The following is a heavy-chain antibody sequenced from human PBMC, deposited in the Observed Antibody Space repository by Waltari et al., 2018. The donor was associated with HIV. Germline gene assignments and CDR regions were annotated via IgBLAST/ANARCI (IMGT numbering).Heavy chain of an antibody. CDR1: GFTFSNYT. V-gene: IGHV3-48*01. J-gene: IGHJ4*02. CDR2: ISRSSSSI. CDR3: ARDINGGWGY. Sequence: EVQLVESGGGLVQPGGSLRLSCAASGFTFSNYTMNWVRQHPGKGLELVSYISRSSSSIFYADSVKGRFTISRDNAKNSLYLQMNSLRVEDTAVYYCARDINGGWGYWGQGTPVSVSS. D-gene: IGHD7-27*01.